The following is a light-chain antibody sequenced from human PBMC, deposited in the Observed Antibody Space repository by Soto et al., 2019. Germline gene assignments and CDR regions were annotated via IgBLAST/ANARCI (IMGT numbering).Light chain of an antibody. CDR3: QTWVTGPAV. J-gene: IGLJ7*01. CDR1: SGHSSYA. V-gene: IGLV4-69*01. Sequence: QSVLTQSPSASASLGASVKLTCTLSSGHSSYAIAWHQQQPEKGPRYLMKLNSDGSHSKGDGIPDRFSGSSSGAERYLTISSLQSEDEADYYCQTWVTGPAVFGGCTQLTVL. CDR2: LNSDGSH.